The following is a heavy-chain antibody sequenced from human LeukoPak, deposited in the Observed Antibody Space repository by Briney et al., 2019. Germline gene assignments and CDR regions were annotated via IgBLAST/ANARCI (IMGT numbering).Heavy chain of an antibody. J-gene: IGHJ6*02. D-gene: IGHD6-13*01. V-gene: IGHV7-4-1*02. CDR1: GYTLTSYG. CDR2: INTNTGNP. CDR3: ARDQGSSWYTGLYYYGMDV. Sequence: ASVKVSCKASGYTLTSYGISWVRQAPGQGLEWMGWINTNTGNPTYAQGFTGRFVFSLDTSVSTAYLQISSLKAEDTAVYYCARDQGSSWYTGLYYYGMDVWGQGTTVTVSS.